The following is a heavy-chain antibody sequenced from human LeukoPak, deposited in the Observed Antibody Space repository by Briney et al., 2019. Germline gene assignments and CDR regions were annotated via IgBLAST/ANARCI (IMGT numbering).Heavy chain of an antibody. V-gene: IGHV4-4*07. CDR1: GGSINSYY. CDR2: IYISGSN. D-gene: IGHD3-22*01. Sequence: SETLSLTCTVSGGSINSYYWSWIRQPAGKGLEWIGLIYISGSNNYNPSLKSRVTMSVDTSKNQFSLKLSSVTAADTAVYYCARTYYDTSGFYFDFWGQGILVTVSS. J-gene: IGHJ4*02. CDR3: ARTYYDTSGFYFDF.